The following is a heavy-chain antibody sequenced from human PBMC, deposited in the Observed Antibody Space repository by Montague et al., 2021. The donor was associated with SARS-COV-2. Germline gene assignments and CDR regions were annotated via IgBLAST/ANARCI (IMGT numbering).Heavy chain of an antibody. Sequence: SETLSLTCGVSGGSINSYYWSWIRQPAGKGLEWIGRIYTSGRTNHSPSLKSRVIISVDTSRNHLSLKLTSVTAADTAVYYCARDSGTSGWGYWYHGLDVWGQGTTVIVSS. V-gene: IGHV4-4*07. CDR3: ARDSGTSGWGYWYHGLDV. D-gene: IGHD6-19*01. CDR1: GGSINSYY. J-gene: IGHJ6*02. CDR2: IYTSGRT.